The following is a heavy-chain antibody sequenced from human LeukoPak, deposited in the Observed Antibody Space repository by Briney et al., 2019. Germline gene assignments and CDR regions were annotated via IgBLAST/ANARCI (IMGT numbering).Heavy chain of an antibody. Sequence: GGSLRLSCAASGLTVGFKCMSWVRQAPGKGLEWVSIIYSGGSSYYADSVKGRFTVSRDTSKNTLYLQMNSLRAEDTAVYYCATRPDGNDVPYFDYWGQGTLVTVAS. V-gene: IGHV3-66*01. CDR2: IYSGGSS. J-gene: IGHJ4*02. CDR1: GLTVGFKC. D-gene: IGHD5-12*01. CDR3: ATRPDGNDVPYFDY.